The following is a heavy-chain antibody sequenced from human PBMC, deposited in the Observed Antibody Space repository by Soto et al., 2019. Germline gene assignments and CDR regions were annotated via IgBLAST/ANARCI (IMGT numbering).Heavy chain of an antibody. V-gene: IGHV4-31*03. D-gene: IGHD6-19*01. CDR1: GGSIINGSYY. Sequence: KASETLSLTCTVSGGSIINGSYYWTWIHHHPRKGLEWIGYISYRGNTYYNPSLKSRLTISVDTSKNQFSLTLNSMTAADTAIYYCARERAVVGTGWFDPWGQGTLVTVSS. CDR2: ISYRGNT. CDR3: ARERAVVGTGWFDP. J-gene: IGHJ5*02.